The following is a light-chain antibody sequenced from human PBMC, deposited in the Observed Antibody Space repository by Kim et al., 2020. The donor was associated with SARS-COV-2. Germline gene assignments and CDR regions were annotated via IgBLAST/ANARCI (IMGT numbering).Light chain of an antibody. CDR2: DVS. J-gene: IGLJ3*02. V-gene: IGLV2-14*03. CDR1: SSDIGGYNY. Sequence: QSALTQPASVSGSPGQSITISCTGTSSDIGGYNYVSWYQQHPGKAPKLMISDVSRRPSGVSNRFSGSKSGNTASLTVSGLQAEDEADYYCSSFTRSSPPWVFDGGTKLTVL. CDR3: SSFTRSSPPWV.